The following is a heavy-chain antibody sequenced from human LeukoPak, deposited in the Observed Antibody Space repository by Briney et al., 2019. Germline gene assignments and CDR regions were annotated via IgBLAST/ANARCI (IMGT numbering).Heavy chain of an antibody. D-gene: IGHD3-9*01. J-gene: IGHJ4*02. V-gene: IGHV1-2*02. CDR2: INPNSGGT. Sequence: ASVKVSCKASGYTFTGYYMHWVRQAPGQGLEWMGWINPNSGGTNYAQKFQGRVTMTRDTSISTAYMELSRLRSDDTAVYYCARGDILTGMGFDYWGQGTLVTVPS. CDR3: ARGDILTGMGFDY. CDR1: GYTFTGYY.